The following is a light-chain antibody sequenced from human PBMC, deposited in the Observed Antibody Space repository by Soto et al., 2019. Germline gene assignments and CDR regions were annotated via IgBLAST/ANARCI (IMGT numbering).Light chain of an antibody. Sequence: QSVLTQPPSASGTPGQRVTISCSGSSSTIGSKTLNWYQHLPGSAPKLLIYTTNQRPSGVPDRFSGSKSGTSASLAISGLQPEDEADYYCLSYTSANTRVFGGGTKLTVL. CDR2: TTN. CDR3: LSYTSANTRV. CDR1: SSTIGSKT. V-gene: IGLV1-44*01. J-gene: IGLJ3*02.